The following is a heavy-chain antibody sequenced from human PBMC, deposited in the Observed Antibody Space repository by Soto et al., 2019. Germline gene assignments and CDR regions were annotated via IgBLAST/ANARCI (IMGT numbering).Heavy chain of an antibody. Sequence: GGSLRLSCAASGFTFSSYWMSWVRQAPGKGLEWVANIKQDGSEKYYVDSVKGRFTISRDNAKNSLYLQMNSLRAEDTAVYYCERDIVVVQAAIRGYYGMDVWGQGTTVTVSS. V-gene: IGHV3-7*01. CDR2: IKQDGSEK. J-gene: IGHJ6*02. CDR1: GFTFSSYW. CDR3: ERDIVVVQAAIRGYYGMDV. D-gene: IGHD2-2*01.